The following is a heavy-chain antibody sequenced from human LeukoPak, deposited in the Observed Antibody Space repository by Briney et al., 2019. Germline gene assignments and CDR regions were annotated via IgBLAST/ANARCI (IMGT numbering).Heavy chain of an antibody. CDR2: ISGSGGST. CDR1: GFTFSSYA. Sequence: PGGSLRLSCAASGFTFSSYAMSWVRQAPGKGLEWVSAISGSGGSTYYADSVKGRFTISRDISKNTLYLQMNSLRAEDTAVYYCAKDASYSSGWDLFDYWGQGTLVTVSS. D-gene: IGHD6-19*01. V-gene: IGHV3-23*01. CDR3: AKDASYSSGWDLFDY. J-gene: IGHJ4*02.